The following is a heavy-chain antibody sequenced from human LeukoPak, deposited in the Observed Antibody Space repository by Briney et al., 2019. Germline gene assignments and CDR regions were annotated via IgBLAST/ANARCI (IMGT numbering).Heavy chain of an antibody. CDR1: GYSFTSYD. J-gene: IGHJ4*02. CDR2: MNPNSGNT. Sequence: ASVKVSCKASGYSFTSYDINWVRQATGQGLEWMGWMNPNSGNTGYAQKFQDRVTMTRSTSISTAYMELSSPRSEDTAVYYCARVQRVKFPLKYYFDYWGQGTLVTVSS. CDR3: ARVQRVKFPLKYYFDY. V-gene: IGHV1-8*01. D-gene: IGHD3-10*01.